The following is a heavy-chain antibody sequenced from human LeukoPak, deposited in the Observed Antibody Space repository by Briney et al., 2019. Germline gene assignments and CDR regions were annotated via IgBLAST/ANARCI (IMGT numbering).Heavy chain of an antibody. CDR3: ARTIGLTGGGVDV. Sequence: GGSLRLACAASGFTFSDYNMNWVRQAPGKGREWVSYITNGGSTIYHTDSVKCLFTISRDNAKKTLYLQMNSLRAEDTAVYYCARTIGLTGGGVDVWGQGTTVTVSS. CDR1: GFTFSDYN. J-gene: IGHJ6*02. V-gene: IGHV3-11*01. D-gene: IGHD3-9*01. CDR2: ITNGGSTI.